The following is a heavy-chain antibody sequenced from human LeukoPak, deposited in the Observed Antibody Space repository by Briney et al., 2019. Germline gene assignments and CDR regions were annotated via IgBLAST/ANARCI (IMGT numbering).Heavy chain of an antibody. J-gene: IGHJ3*02. Sequence: GRSLRPSCPASASTFNNYAMTCVSQAPRNWLEWDSSISASGVMTYYADSVKGRFTVSRDNSKNTLYLQMNSLRAEDTAVYYCARDSGGGFDAFDIWGQGTMVTVSS. D-gene: IGHD4-23*01. V-gene: IGHV3-23*01. CDR3: ARDSGGGFDAFDI. CDR1: ASTFNNYA. CDR2: ISASGVMT.